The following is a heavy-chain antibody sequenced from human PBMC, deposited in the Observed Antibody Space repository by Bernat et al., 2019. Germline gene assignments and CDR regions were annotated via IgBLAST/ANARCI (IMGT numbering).Heavy chain of an antibody. CDR1: GYTFTSYA. D-gene: IGHD4-17*01. V-gene: IGHV1-3*01. CDR3: ARDDGDYRFDY. Sequence: QVQLVQSGAEVKKPGAPVKVSSKASGYTFTSYAMHWVRQAPGQRLGWMGWINAGNGNTKYSQKFQGRVTITRDTSASTAYMELSSLRSEDTAVYYCARDDGDYRFDYWGQGTLVTVSS. CDR2: INAGNGNT. J-gene: IGHJ4*02.